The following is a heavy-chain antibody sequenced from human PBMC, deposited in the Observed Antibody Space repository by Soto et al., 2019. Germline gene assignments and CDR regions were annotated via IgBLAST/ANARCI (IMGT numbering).Heavy chain of an antibody. CDR2: IYYSGST. V-gene: IGHV4-59*01. CDR3: ARVTVNSRSWYQIRRYYYYGMDV. CDR1: GGSISRYY. J-gene: IGHJ6*02. Sequence: PSETLSLTCTVSGGSISRYYWSWIRQPPGKGLEWIGYIYYSGSTNYNPSLKSRVTISVDTSKNQFSLKLSSVTAADTAVYYCARVTVNSRSWYQIRRYYYYGMDVWGQGTTVTVSS. D-gene: IGHD6-13*01.